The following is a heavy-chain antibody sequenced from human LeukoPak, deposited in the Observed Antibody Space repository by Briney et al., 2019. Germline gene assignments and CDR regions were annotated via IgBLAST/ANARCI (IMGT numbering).Heavy chain of an antibody. J-gene: IGHJ5*02. Sequence: GASVKVSCKASGYTFTSYGISWVRQAPGQGLEWMGGIIPIFGTANYAQKFQGRVTITTDESTSTAYMELSSPRSEDTAVYYCGLTSCYWCWFDPWGQGTLVTVSS. CDR3: GLTSCYWCWFDP. CDR1: GYTFTSYG. D-gene: IGHD2-2*01. V-gene: IGHV1-69*05. CDR2: IIPIFGTA.